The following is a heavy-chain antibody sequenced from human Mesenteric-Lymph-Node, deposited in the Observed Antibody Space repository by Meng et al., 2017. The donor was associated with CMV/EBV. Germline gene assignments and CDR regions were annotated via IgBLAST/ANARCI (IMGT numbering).Heavy chain of an antibody. D-gene: IGHD6-13*01. J-gene: IGHJ5*02. V-gene: IGHV4-4*02. CDR3: ARGSSSDWFDP. Sequence: LTCGVSGDSIIRSNWWRWVRQPPGKGLEWIGEIYHSGTTNYNPSLKSRVTIAVDKSKNQFSLKLSSVTAADTAVYYCARGSSSDWFDPWGQGTLVTVSS. CDR1: GDSIIRSNW. CDR2: IYHSGTT.